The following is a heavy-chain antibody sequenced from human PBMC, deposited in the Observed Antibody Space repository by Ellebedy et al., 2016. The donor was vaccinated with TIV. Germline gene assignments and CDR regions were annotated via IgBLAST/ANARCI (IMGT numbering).Heavy chain of an antibody. D-gene: IGHD2-2*01. CDR3: AKDPPCSSTSCYDFFDY. V-gene: IGHV3-23*01. J-gene: IGHJ4*02. Sequence: GESLKISXAASGFTFSSYAMSWVRQAPGRGLEWVSTISASGGSTYYADSVKGRFTISRDNSKNMLYLQLNSLRAEDTAVYYCAKDPPCSSTSCYDFFDYWGQGTLVTVSS. CDR2: ISASGGST. CDR1: GFTFSSYA.